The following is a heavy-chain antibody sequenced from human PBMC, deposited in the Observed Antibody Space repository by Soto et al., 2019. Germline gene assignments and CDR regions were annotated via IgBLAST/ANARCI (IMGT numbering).Heavy chain of an antibody. CDR1: GASISSGDYF. CDR3: AREKGYISGPKNFDY. J-gene: IGHJ4*02. CDR2: IYDSGSS. Sequence: SETRSRTCTVSGASISSGDYFWIGIRQSPGKGLEWIGYIYDSGSSYYNPSPKSRVTMSVDTSKNQFSLKLRSVTAADTAVYYCAREKGYISGPKNFDYWGQGTLVTASS. D-gene: IGHD5-12*01. V-gene: IGHV4-30-4*01.